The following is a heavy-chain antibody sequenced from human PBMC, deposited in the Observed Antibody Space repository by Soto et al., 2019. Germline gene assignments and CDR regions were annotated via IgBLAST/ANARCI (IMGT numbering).Heavy chain of an antibody. J-gene: IGHJ3*01. Sequence: ASVKVSCKTSGYTFTSYYIHWVRQAPGQGLEWVAIINPSDGSTSTTQKSRGRVTVTRDMSTSTVYMDLSSLRSEDTAVYYCALNAFDFWGQGTTVTVSS. CDR2: INPSDGST. CDR3: ALNAFDF. CDR1: GYTFTSYY. V-gene: IGHV1-46*01.